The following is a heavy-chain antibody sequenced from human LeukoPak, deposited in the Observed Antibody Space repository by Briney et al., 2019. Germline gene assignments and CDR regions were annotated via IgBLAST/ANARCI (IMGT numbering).Heavy chain of an antibody. Sequence: ASVKVSCKASGYTFSRYGISWVRQAPGQRLEWLGWINIYNGETKYSAKVQGRLSVTTDRSTNTAYMELTSLRFDDTAMYFCVSEVGGWGVFDNWGQGTLVIVSS. D-gene: IGHD3-10*01. CDR3: VSEVGGWGVFDN. J-gene: IGHJ4*02. V-gene: IGHV1-18*01. CDR2: INIYNGET. CDR1: GYTFSRYG.